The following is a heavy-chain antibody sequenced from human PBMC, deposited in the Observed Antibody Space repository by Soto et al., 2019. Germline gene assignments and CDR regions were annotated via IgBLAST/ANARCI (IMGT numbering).Heavy chain of an antibody. CDR1: GFTFSSYA. D-gene: IGHD3-22*01. CDR3: AKVQSDYYDSSGYYYGMDV. J-gene: IGHJ6*02. Sequence: GGSLRLSCAASGFTFSSYAMSWVRQAPGKGLEWVSAISGSGGSTYYAGSVKGRFTISRDNSKNTLYLQMNSLRAEDTAVYYCAKVQSDYYDSSGYYYGMDVWGQGTTVTVSS. V-gene: IGHV3-23*01. CDR2: ISGSGGST.